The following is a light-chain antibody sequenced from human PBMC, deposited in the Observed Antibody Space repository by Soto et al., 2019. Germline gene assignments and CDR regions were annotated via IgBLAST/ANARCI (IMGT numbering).Light chain of an antibody. CDR1: QSVLYSSDHKNY. Sequence: DIVMTQSPDSLAVSLGERATINCKSSQSVLYSSDHKNYLSWYQQKPGQPPRLLIYWASTRESGVPERFSGSGSGTDFTLTISSLQAEDAAVYYCQQSYSTWTFGQGTKVEIK. V-gene: IGKV4-1*01. CDR3: QQSYSTWT. CDR2: WAS. J-gene: IGKJ1*01.